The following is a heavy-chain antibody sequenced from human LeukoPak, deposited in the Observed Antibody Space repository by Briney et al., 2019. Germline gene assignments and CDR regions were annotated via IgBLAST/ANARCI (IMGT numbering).Heavy chain of an antibody. V-gene: IGHV1-69*13. CDR2: IIPIFGTA. D-gene: IGHD5-18*01. Sequence: SVKVSCKASGGTFSSYAISWVRQAPGQGLEWMGGIIPIFGTANYAQKFQGRVTITADESTSTAYMELSSLRSDDTAVYYCARVQRGFTYGNVDYWGQGTLVTVSS. J-gene: IGHJ4*02. CDR3: ARVQRGFTYGNVDY. CDR1: GGTFSSYA.